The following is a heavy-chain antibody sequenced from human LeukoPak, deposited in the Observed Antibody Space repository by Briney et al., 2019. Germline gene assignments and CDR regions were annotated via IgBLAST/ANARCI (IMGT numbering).Heavy chain of an antibody. CDR1: GFTFSSYT. CDR3: ARGNSGLDY. CDR2: IISSNYI. J-gene: IGHJ4*02. Sequence: GGSLRLSCAASGFTFSSYTMNWVRQAPGKGLEWVSSIISSNYIYYADSVKGRFTISRDDAKSSLYLQMNSMRAEDTAVYYCARGNSGLDYWGQGTLVTVSS. D-gene: IGHD1-26*01. V-gene: IGHV3-21*01.